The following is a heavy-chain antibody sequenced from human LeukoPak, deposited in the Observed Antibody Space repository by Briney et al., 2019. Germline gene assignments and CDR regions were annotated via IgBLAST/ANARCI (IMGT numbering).Heavy chain of an antibody. CDR3: ARRSWYNWFDR. CDR2: IYYSGST. CDR1: GGSVSSGSYY. Sequence: SETLSLICTVSGGSVSSGSYYWSWIRQSPGKGLEWIGYIYYSGSTNYNPSLKSRVTISVDTSKNQFSLKVSSVTAADTAVYYCARRSWYNWFDRWGQGTLVTVSS. V-gene: IGHV4-61*01. J-gene: IGHJ5*02. D-gene: IGHD6-13*01.